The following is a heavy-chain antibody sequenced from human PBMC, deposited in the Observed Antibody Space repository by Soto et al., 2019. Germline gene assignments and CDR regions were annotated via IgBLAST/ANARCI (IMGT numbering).Heavy chain of an antibody. CDR1: GGTFSSYA. D-gene: IGHD3-22*01. Sequence: QVQLVQSGAEVKKPGSSVKVSCKASGGTFSSYAISWVRQAPGQGLEWMGGIIPIFGTANYAQKFQGRVTITADESTSTAYMELSSLRSEDTGVYYCARDDSSGYYYQHFDYWGQGTLVTVSS. J-gene: IGHJ4*02. CDR3: ARDDSSGYYYQHFDY. CDR2: IIPIFGTA. V-gene: IGHV1-69*12.